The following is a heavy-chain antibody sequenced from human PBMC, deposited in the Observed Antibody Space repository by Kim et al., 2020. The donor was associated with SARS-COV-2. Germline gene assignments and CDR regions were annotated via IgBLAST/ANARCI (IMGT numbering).Heavy chain of an antibody. Sequence: YADSGKDRFTISRDNAKNTLYLQMNSLRAEDTAVYYCASLDFWSGYYADVWGKGTTVTVSS. D-gene: IGHD3-3*01. V-gene: IGHV3-11*01. CDR3: ASLDFWSGYYADV. J-gene: IGHJ6*04.